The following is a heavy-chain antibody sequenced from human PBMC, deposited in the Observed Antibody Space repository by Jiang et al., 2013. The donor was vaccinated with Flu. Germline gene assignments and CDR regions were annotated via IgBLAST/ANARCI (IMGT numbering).Heavy chain of an antibody. D-gene: IGHD3-10*01. V-gene: IGHV1-69*01. J-gene: IGHJ3*02. Sequence: GAEVKKPGSSVKVSCKASGGTFSSYAISWVRQAPGQGLEWMGGIIPIFGTANYAQKFQGRVTITADESTSTAYMELSSLRSEDTAVYYCARDLDHRHLWFGEPYNAFDIWGQGTMVTVSS. CDR1: GGTFSSYA. CDR3: ARDLDHRHLWFGEPYNAFDI. CDR2: IIPIFGTA.